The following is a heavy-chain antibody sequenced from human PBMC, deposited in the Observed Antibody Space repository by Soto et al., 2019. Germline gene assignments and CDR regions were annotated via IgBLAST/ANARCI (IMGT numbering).Heavy chain of an antibody. CDR1: GFSFNVYY. CDR2: ISILGDST. Sequence: EQLAESGGGLVKPGGSLRLSCAASGFSFNVYYMTSIRQAPGSGLEWVASISILGDSTYYADSVKGRFTISRDNVKNSLYLQMDPLRAEDTAVYYCARDRAGTRTFPHNTFNLWGQGTTVAVAS. D-gene: IGHD6-19*01. V-gene: IGHV3-11*01. CDR3: ARDRAGTRTFPHNTFNL. J-gene: IGHJ3*01.